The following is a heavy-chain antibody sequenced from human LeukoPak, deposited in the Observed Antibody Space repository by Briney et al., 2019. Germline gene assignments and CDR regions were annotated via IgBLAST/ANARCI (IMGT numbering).Heavy chain of an antibody. J-gene: IGHJ6*02. CDR3: AREGNYYDMDV. V-gene: IGHV3-53*01. CDR2: IYSGGTT. CDR1: GFTVSSNY. Sequence: PGGSLRLSCAASGFTVSSNYMSWVRQAPGKGLEWVSVIYSGGTTYYADSVEGRFTISRDNSKNTLFLQMNSLRAEDTAVYYCAREGNYYDMDVWGQGTTVTVPS.